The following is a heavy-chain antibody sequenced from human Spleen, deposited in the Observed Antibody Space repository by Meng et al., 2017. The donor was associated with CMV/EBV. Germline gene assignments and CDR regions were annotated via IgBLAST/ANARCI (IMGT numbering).Heavy chain of an antibody. D-gene: IGHD3-10*01. CDR1: GFTFSSYS. CDR3: ARGTSDYYGSGSYYNLPGY. Sequence: GGSLRLSCAASGFTFSSYSMNWVRQAPGKGLEWVSSISSSSSYIYYADSVKGRFTISRDNAKNSLYLQMNSLRAEDTAVYYCARGTSDYYGSGSYYNLPGYWGQGTLVTVSS. CDR2: ISSSSSYI. J-gene: IGHJ4*02. V-gene: IGHV3-21*01.